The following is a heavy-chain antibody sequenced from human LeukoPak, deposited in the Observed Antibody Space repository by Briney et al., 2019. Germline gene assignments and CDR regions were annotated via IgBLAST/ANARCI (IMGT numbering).Heavy chain of an antibody. D-gene: IGHD3-22*01. CDR3: AKDPYNDSSGYYYVS. V-gene: IGHV3-23*01. Sequence: PGGSLRLSCAASGFTFSSYAMSWVRLAPGKGLEWVSAISGSGGSTYYADSVKGRFTISRDNSKNTLYLQMNSLRAEDTAVYYCAKDPYNDSSGYYYVSWGQGTLVTVSS. J-gene: IGHJ4*02. CDR2: ISGSGGST. CDR1: GFTFSSYA.